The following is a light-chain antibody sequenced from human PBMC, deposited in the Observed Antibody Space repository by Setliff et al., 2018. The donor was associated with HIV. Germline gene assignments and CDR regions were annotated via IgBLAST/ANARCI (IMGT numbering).Light chain of an antibody. Sequence: QSALTQAASVSGSPGQSITISCTGSSSDVGGYNYVSWYQQHPGKAPKLMIYEVRNRPSGVSNRFSGSKSGNTASLTISGLQPEDETDYYCCSYTTYSTYVFGTGTKVTVL. CDR3: CSYTTYSTYV. CDR1: SSDVGGYNY. CDR2: EVR. J-gene: IGLJ1*01. V-gene: IGLV2-14*01.